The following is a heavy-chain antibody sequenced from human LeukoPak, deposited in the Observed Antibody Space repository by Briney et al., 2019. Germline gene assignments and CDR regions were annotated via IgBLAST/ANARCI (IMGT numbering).Heavy chain of an antibody. CDR2: IWYDGSNK. CDR1: GFTFSSYS. D-gene: IGHD1-7*01. J-gene: IGHJ4*02. V-gene: IGHV3-33*06. CDR3: AKGTGTTHYFDY. Sequence: GGSLRLSCAASGFTFSSYSMTWVRQAPGKGLEWVAVIWYDGSNKYYADSVKGRFTISRDNSKNTLYLQMNSLRAEDTAVYYCAKGTGTTHYFDYWGQGTLVTVSS.